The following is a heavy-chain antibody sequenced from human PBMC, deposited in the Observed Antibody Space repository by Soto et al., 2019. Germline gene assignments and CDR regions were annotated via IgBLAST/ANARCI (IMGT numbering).Heavy chain of an antibody. CDR2: ISGSGGST. Sequence: EVQLLESGGGLVQPGGSLRLSCAASGFTFSSYAMSWVRQAPGKGLEWVSAISGSGGSTYYADSVKGRFTISRDNSKNTLYLQKTSLNAGDTAFYYCAKDHGRVDIGVYDFGSANYYSYGMAVGGQGTTVPVS. D-gene: IGHD3-3*01. CDR3: AKDHGRVDIGVYDFGSANYYSYGMAV. V-gene: IGHV3-23*01. J-gene: IGHJ6*02. CDR1: GFTFSSYA.